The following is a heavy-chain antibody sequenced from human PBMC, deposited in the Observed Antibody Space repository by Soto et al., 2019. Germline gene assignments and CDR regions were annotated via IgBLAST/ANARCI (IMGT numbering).Heavy chain of an antibody. J-gene: IGHJ4*02. CDR3: PHGCGSLSDY. V-gene: IGHV2-5*02. CDR2: IYWDDDN. D-gene: IGHD3-16*02. Sequence: QITLKESGPTLVKPTQTLTLTCSFSGFSLTSTAVGVNRIRQPPGKALEWLALIYWDDDNHFSPALKSRLSVNKDTSKNQVVLTMTNMDPVDTATYYCPHGCGSLSDYWCQGILVTVYS. CDR1: GFSLTSTAVG.